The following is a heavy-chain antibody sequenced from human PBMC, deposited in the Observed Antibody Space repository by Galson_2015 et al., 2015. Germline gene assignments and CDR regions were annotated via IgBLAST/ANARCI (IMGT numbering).Heavy chain of an antibody. CDR3: ARDGNGDYAYYFDY. CDR2: ISNDGSNK. CDR1: GFTFSSYG. Sequence: SLRLSCAASGFTFSSYGMHWVRQAPGKGLEWVAVISNDGSNKYYADSVKGRFTISRDNSKNTLYLQMNSLRAEDTAVYYCARDGNGDYAYYFDYWGQGTLVTVSS. V-gene: IGHV3-30*03. J-gene: IGHJ4*02. D-gene: IGHD4-17*01.